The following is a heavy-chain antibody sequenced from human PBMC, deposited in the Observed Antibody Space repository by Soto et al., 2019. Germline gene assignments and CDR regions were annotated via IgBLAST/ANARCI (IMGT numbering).Heavy chain of an antibody. CDR2: VSYSGDT. Sequence: QVQLQESGPGPVKPSETLSLTCTFSGGPISRFYWSWIRQSPGKRLEWIGHVSYSGDTKYNPSLKSRVTISLETSMNQFSLKVNSVTAADTAVYYCATEGFGELGVFDFWGQGTLVTVSS. V-gene: IGHV4-59*03. CDR1: GGPISRFY. CDR3: ATEGFGELGVFDF. J-gene: IGHJ3*01. D-gene: IGHD3-10*01.